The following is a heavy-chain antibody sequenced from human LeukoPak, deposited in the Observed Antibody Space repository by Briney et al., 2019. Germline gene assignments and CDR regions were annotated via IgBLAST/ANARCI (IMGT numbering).Heavy chain of an antibody. CDR1: GYTFTSYY. Sequence: GASVKVSCKASGYTFTSYYMHWVGQAPGEGREWMGIINPSGGSTSYAQKFQGRVTMTRDMSTSTVYMELSSLRSEDTAVYYCARQGYCSSTSCYATPAEYYFDYWGQGTLVTVSS. J-gene: IGHJ4*02. CDR2: INPSGGST. V-gene: IGHV1-46*01. D-gene: IGHD2-2*01. CDR3: ARQGYCSSTSCYATPAEYYFDY.